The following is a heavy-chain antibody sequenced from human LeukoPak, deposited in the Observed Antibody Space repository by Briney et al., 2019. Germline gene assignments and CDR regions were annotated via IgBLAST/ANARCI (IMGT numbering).Heavy chain of an antibody. J-gene: IGHJ5*02. CDR3: AGYYYDSSGYYYVSWFDP. D-gene: IGHD3-22*01. Sequence: KPSETLSLTCTVSGGSISSGDYYWSWIRQPPGKGLEWIGYNYYSGSTYYNPSLKSRVTISVDTSKNQFSLKLSSVTAADTAVYYCAGYYYDSSGYYYVSWFDPWGQGTLVTVSS. CDR2: NYYSGST. CDR1: GGSISSGDYY. V-gene: IGHV4-30-4*08.